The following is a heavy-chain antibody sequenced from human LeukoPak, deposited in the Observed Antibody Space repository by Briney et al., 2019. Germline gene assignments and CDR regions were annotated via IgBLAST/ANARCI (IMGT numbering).Heavy chain of an antibody. CDR3: ARESGYDYVWGS. V-gene: IGHV1-69*13. Sequence: SVKVSCKASGGTFSSYAISWVRQAPGQGLEWMGGIIPIFGTANYAQKFQGRVTITADESTSTAYIELSSLRSEDTAVYYCARESGYDYVWGSWGQGTLVTVSS. D-gene: IGHD3-16*01. CDR1: GGTFSSYA. CDR2: IIPIFGTA. J-gene: IGHJ4*02.